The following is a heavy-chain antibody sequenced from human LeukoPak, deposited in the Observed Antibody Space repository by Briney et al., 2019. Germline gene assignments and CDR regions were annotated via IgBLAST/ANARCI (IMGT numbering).Heavy chain of an antibody. J-gene: IGHJ4*02. V-gene: IGHV3-43*02. CDR3: AKTVGSSWYFDY. Sequence: GGSLRLSCAASGFTFDDYALHWVRQTPGKGLESVSLISGDGGSTYYADSVEGRFTISRDNSKNTLYLQMNSLRAEDTAVYYCAKTVGSSWYFDYWGQGTLVTVSS. D-gene: IGHD6-13*01. CDR2: ISGDGGST. CDR1: GFTFDDYA.